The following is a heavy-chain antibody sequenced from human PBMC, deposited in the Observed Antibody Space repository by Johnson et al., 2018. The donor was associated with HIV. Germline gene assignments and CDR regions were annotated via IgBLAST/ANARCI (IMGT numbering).Heavy chain of an antibody. CDR2: ISYDGSNK. D-gene: IGHD4-17*01. Sequence: QVLLVESGGGVVQPGRSLRLSCAASGFTFSSYAMHWVRQAPGKELEWVAVISYDGSNKYYADSVKGRFTISRDNSKNTLYLPMNSLRAEDTAVYYCARGGLGDYVGAFDIWGQGSMVTVSS. CDR3: ARGGLGDYVGAFDI. J-gene: IGHJ3*02. CDR1: GFTFSSYA. V-gene: IGHV3-30-3*01.